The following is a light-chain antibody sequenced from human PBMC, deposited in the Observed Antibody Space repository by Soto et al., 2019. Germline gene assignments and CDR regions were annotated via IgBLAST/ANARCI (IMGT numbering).Light chain of an antibody. CDR3: SSYTSSSTLV. Sequence: HSVLTQPPSASGSPGQSITISCTGTSSDVGGYNYVSWYQQHPGKAPKLMIYDVSNRPSGVSNRFSGSKSGNTASLTISGLQAEDEADYYCSSYTSSSTLVFGTGTKLTVL. V-gene: IGLV2-14*01. CDR2: DVS. J-gene: IGLJ1*01. CDR1: SSDVGGYNY.